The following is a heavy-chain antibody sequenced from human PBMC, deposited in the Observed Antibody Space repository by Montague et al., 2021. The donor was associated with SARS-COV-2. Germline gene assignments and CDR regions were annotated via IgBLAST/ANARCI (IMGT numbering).Heavy chain of an antibody. CDR3: ARRNYCSSSSCYNGGFDN. CDR1: GGSIGTGYYF. CDR2: VFYRGNT. V-gene: IGHV4-39*01. J-gene: IGHJ3*02. Sequence: SETLSLTCTVSGGSIGTGYYFWSWIRQSPGKGLEWLGTVFYRGNTYYNPSLESRVTISVDTSTNQFSLKLTSVTVAETAIYFCARRNYCSSSSCYNGGFDNWGQGAVVTVSS. D-gene: IGHD2-2*01.